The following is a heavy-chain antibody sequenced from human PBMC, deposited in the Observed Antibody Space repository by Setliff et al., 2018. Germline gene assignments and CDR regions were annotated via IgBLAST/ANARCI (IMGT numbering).Heavy chain of an antibody. CDR3: AKTAKPFYYYMDV. V-gene: IGHV3-30*02. CDR1: GFTFSSYG. Sequence: GGSLRLSCAASGFTFSSYGMHWVRQAPGKGLEWVTIIRYDGSYEYYADSVKGRFTISRDNSKNTLYLQMNSLRAEDTAVYYCAKTAKPFYYYMDVWGKGTTVTVSS. D-gene: IGHD2-21*02. J-gene: IGHJ6*03. CDR2: IRYDGSYE.